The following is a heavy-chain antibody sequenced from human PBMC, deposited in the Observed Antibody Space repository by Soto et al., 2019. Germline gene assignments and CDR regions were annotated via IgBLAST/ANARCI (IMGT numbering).Heavy chain of an antibody. V-gene: IGHV4-31*03. Sequence: SDTLSLTCTVSGGSISSDGNYWSWIRQHPGKGLEWIGYIYYSGSTNYNPSLKSRVTISVDTSKNQFSLKLNSVTAADTAVYYCARARMVRGIIYYYGMDVWGQGTTVTVYS. D-gene: IGHD3-10*01. CDR3: ARARMVRGIIYYYGMDV. CDR2: IYYSGST. CDR1: GGSISSDGNY. J-gene: IGHJ6*02.